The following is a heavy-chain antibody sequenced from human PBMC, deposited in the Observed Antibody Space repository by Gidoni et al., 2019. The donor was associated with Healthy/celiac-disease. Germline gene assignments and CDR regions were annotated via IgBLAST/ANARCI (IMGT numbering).Heavy chain of an antibody. CDR2: IYYSGST. J-gene: IGHJ5*02. Sequence: QLQLQESCPGLVKPSETLSLTCTVSGGSISSSRYYWGWIRQPPGKGLEWIGSIYYSGSTYYNPALKSRVTISVDTSKNQFSLKLSSVTAADTAVYYCARNIEYSSSSEFDGWFDPWGQGTLVTVSS. CDR3: ARNIEYSSSSEFDGWFDP. V-gene: IGHV4-39*01. CDR1: GGSISSSRYY. D-gene: IGHD6-6*01.